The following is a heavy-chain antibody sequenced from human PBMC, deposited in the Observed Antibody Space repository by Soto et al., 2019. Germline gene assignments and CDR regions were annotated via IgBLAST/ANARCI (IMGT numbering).Heavy chain of an antibody. D-gene: IGHD3-22*01. CDR1: GYSFTSYW. CDR2: IYPGDSDT. Sequence: GESLKISCKGSGYSFTSYWIGWVRQMPGKGLEWMGIIYPGDSDTRYSPSFQGQVTISADKSISTAYLQWSSLKASDTAMYYCAGRVGSSYDSSGVSMGYLDYWGQGTFVTVSS. J-gene: IGHJ4*02. CDR3: AGRVGSSYDSSGVSMGYLDY. V-gene: IGHV5-51*01.